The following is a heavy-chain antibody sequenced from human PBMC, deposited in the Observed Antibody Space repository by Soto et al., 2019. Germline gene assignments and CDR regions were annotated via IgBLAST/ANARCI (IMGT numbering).Heavy chain of an antibody. D-gene: IGHD6-19*01. Sequence: SETLSLTCSVSGGSLNSSSYFWGWVRQPPGKGLEWIGSIYYSGSTYYNPSLRSRVTISVDTSKNQFSLKLSSVTAADTAVFYCARHYSSGSRNWFDPWGQGTLATV. CDR2: IYYSGST. V-gene: IGHV4-39*01. CDR3: ARHYSSGSRNWFDP. CDR1: GGSLNSSSYF. J-gene: IGHJ5*02.